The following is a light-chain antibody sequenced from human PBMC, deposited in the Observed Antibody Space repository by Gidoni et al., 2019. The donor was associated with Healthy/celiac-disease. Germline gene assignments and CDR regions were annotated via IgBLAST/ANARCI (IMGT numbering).Light chain of an antibody. CDR1: QSVSSY. V-gene: IGKV3-11*01. Sequence: EIVLTQSPATLSLSPGERATLSCRARQSVSSYLAWYQQEPGQAPRLPIYDASNRATGIPARFSGSGSGTDFTLTISSLEPEDFAVYYCQQRSNWPSMYTFGQGTKLEIK. CDR3: QQRSNWPSMYT. J-gene: IGKJ2*01. CDR2: DAS.